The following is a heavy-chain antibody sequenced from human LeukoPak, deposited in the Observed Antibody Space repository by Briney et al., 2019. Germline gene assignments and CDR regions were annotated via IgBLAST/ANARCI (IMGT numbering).Heavy chain of an antibody. CDR2: INSSGGST. V-gene: IGHV1-46*01. D-gene: IGHD6-13*01. CDR3: ARGYQEQQSYYFDY. J-gene: IGHJ4*02. Sequence: GASLKLSCKASGGTFSSYAISWVRQAPGQGLEWMGIINSSGGSTSYAQKFQGRVTMTRDMSTSTVYMELSSLRSEDTAVYYCARGYQEQQSYYFDYWGQGTLVTVSS. CDR1: GGTFSSYA.